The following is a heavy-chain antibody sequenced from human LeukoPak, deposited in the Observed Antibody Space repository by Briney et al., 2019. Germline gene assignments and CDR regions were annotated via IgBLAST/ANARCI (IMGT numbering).Heavy chain of an antibody. CDR2: INPNSGGT. D-gene: IGHD3-22*01. CDR3: ARDYYDNSGFGAFDI. Sequence: ASVKVSCKASGYTFTAHYMHWVRQAPGQGLEWMGWINPNSGGTKYAQKFQGRVTMTRDTSIRTVYMELSRLRSDDTAVYYCARDYYDNSGFGAFDIWGQGTMVTVSS. CDR1: GYTFTAHY. V-gene: IGHV1-2*02. J-gene: IGHJ3*02.